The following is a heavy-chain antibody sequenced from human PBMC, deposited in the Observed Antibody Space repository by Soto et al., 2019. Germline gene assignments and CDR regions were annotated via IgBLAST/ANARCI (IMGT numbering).Heavy chain of an antibody. Sequence: GGSLRLSCAASGFTFSSYAMSWVRQAPGKGLEWVSAISGSGGSTYYADSVKGRFTISRDNSKNTLYLQMNSLRAEDTAAYYCAKSTPDYYYYGMDVWGQGTTVTVSS. V-gene: IGHV3-23*01. CDR2: ISGSGGST. CDR3: AKSTPDYYYYGMDV. J-gene: IGHJ6*02. CDR1: GFTFSSYA.